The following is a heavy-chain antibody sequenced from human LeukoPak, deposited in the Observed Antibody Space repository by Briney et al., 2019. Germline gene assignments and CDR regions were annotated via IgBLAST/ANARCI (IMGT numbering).Heavy chain of an antibody. CDR1: GGSISSSSYY. CDR2: IYYSGST. CDR3: AKPCRRIITMIVVAQRGAFDI. V-gene: IGHV4-39*07. D-gene: IGHD3-22*01. Sequence: SETLSLTCTVSGGSISSSSYYWGWIRQPPGKGLEWIGSIYYSGSTYYNPSLKSRVTISVDTSKNQFSLKLSSVTAADTAVYYCAKPCRRIITMIVVAQRGAFDIWGQGTMVTVSS. J-gene: IGHJ3*02.